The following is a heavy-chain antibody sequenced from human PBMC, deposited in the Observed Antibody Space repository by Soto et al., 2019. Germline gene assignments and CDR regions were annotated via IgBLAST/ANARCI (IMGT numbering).Heavy chain of an antibody. J-gene: IGHJ4*02. Sequence: GGSLRLSCSASGFTFCDYAISWVRRAPGKGLEWRSLIRNKAYRGTTKYAASVRGRFTISRDDYKSIAYLQMNSLKTEDTAVYDFTTGDMALNDCRGQGTMVTVSS. D-gene: IGHD2-15*01. V-gene: IGHV3-49*04. CDR2: IRNKAYRGTT. CDR1: GFTFCDYA. CDR3: TTGDMALNDC.